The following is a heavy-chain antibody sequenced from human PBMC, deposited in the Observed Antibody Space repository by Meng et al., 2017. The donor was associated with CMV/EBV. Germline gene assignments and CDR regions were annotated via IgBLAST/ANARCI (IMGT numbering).Heavy chain of an antibody. CDR2: ISGSGGST. V-gene: IGHV3-23*01. J-gene: IGHJ6*02. CDR3: TTAFSLVVPAATYYYYYGMDV. Sequence: GESLKISCAASGFTVSSNYMSWVRQAPGKGLEWVSAISGSGGSTYYADSVKGRFTISRDNSKNTLYLQMNSLRAEDTAVYYCTTAFSLVVPAATYYYYYGMDVWGQGTTVTVSS. D-gene: IGHD2-2*01. CDR1: GFTVSSNY.